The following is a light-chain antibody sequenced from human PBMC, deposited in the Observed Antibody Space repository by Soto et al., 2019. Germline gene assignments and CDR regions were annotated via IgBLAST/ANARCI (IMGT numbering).Light chain of an antibody. CDR3: QKYNSAPWT. V-gene: IGKV1-27*01. Sequence: DIRMTQSPSSLSASVGDRVTITCRASQGISNYLAWYQQRPGKVPKLLIYAASTLQSGVPSRFSGSGSGTDFTLTISSLQPEDVATYYCQKYNSAPWTFGQGPKVEIK. CDR2: AAS. J-gene: IGKJ1*01. CDR1: QGISNY.